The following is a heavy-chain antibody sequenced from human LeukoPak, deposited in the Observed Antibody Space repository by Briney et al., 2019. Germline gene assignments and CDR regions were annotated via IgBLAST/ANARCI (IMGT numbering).Heavy chain of an antibody. CDR2: MFDSYNT. D-gene: IGHD5-18*01. J-gene: IGHJ4*02. Sequence: PSETLSLTCTVSGVSFSSHYWSWIRQPPGKGLEWIGYMFDSYNTKDNPSLKSRITLSADTSKNQFSLRLSSVTAADTAVYYCATIKRGSIFGYFDFWGQGILVTVSS. CDR3: ATIKRGSIFGYFDF. CDR1: GVSFSSHY. V-gene: IGHV4-59*11.